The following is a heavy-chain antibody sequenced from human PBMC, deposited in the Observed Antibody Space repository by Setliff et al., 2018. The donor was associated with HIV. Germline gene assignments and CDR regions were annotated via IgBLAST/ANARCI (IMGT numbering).Heavy chain of an antibody. CDR1: GYMFSGFH. CDR2: INPNSGGT. V-gene: IGHV1-2*06. D-gene: IGHD3-10*01. Sequence: ASVKVSCKASGYMFSGFHMHWVRQAAGQGLEWMGRINPNSGGTNYAQKFQGRVTMTRDTSISTAYMELSRLRADDTAVYYCARDWAEDYYGSGSFQYWGQGTLVTVS. CDR3: ARDWAEDYYGSGSFQY. J-gene: IGHJ1*01.